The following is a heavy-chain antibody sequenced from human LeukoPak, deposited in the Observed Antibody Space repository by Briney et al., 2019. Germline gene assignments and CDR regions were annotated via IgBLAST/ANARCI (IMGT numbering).Heavy chain of an antibody. D-gene: IGHD1-7*01. J-gene: IGHJ4*02. CDR1: GYTFTNYG. V-gene: IGHV1-18*01. Sequence: ASVKVSCKASGYTFTNYGITWVRQAPGQGLAWMGWISVYNGNTKYAQKVQGRVTMSTDTSTGTAYLDVRSLTSDDTAVYYCARDHSNWNYAPDFWGQGTLVIVSS. CDR2: ISVYNGNT. CDR3: ARDHSNWNYAPDF.